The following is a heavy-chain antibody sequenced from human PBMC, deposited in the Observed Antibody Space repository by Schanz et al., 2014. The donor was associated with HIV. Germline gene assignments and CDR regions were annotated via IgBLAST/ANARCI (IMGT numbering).Heavy chain of an antibody. J-gene: IGHJ3*02. CDR1: GFTFSSNA. Sequence: EVQLLESGGGLVEPGGSLRLSCAASGFTFSSNAMSWVRQAPGKGLEWVSSISGSSSKIYYAQSMKDRFTISRDNAENSLYLQMNSLRAEDTAVYYCAGDDSSGYLYAFDIWGQGTMVTVTS. V-gene: IGHV3-21*01. CDR3: AGDDSSGYLYAFDI. D-gene: IGHD3-22*01. CDR2: ISGSSSKI.